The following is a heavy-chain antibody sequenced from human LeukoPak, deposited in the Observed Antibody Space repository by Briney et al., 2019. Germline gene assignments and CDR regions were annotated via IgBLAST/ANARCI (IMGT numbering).Heavy chain of an antibody. J-gene: IGHJ4*02. CDR1: GYTFTGYY. CDR2: INTNTGNP. CDR3: TRGNDTTGYFTY. Sequence: ASVKVSCKASGYTFTGYYMHWVRQAPGQGLEYMGWINTNTGNPTYAQDFAGRFVFSLDTSVTTTYLQINSLKAADSAVYYCTRGNDTTGYFTYWGQGTLVTVSS. V-gene: IGHV7-4-1*02. D-gene: IGHD3-9*01.